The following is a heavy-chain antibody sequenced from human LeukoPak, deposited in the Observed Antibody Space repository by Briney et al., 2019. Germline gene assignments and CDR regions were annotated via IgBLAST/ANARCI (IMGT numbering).Heavy chain of an antibody. Sequence: PSETLSLTCTVSGGSISSYYWSWIRQPPGKGLEWIGYSNYRGSTDYNPSLKSRVTFSVDTSKNQFSLRLTSVTAADTAVYYCARDKISINAFDMWGQGTMVTVSS. D-gene: IGHD1-14*01. J-gene: IGHJ3*02. CDR2: SNYRGST. CDR1: GGSISSYY. V-gene: IGHV4-59*01. CDR3: ARDKISINAFDM.